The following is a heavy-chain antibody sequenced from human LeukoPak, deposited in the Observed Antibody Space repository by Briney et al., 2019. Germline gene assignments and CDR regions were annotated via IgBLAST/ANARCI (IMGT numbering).Heavy chain of an antibody. CDR2: ISGSGGRT. J-gene: IGHJ4*02. V-gene: IGHV3-23*01. D-gene: IGHD6-19*01. Sequence: PGGSLRLSCAASGFTFSNGMSWVRQAPGKGLEWVSGISGSGGRTYYADSVKGRFTISRDNSKNTLFLQMNSLRAEDTAVYYCAKDGYTEWLGLYYFDYWGQGTLVTVSS. CDR3: AKDGYTEWLGLYYFDY. CDR1: GFTFSNG.